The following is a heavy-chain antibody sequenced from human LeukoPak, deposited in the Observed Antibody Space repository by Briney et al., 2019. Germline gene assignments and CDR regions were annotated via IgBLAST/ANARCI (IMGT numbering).Heavy chain of an antibody. V-gene: IGHV3-23*01. D-gene: IGHD3-22*01. CDR2: ISGSGGST. Sequence: PGGSLRLSCAASGFTFSSYAMSWVRQAPGKGLEWVSAISGSGGSTYYADSVKGRFTISRDNSKNTLYLQMNSLRAEDTALYYCAKDIGYYDSSGYYDYWGQGTLVTVSS. CDR3: AKDIGYYDSSGYYDY. J-gene: IGHJ4*02. CDR1: GFTFSSYA.